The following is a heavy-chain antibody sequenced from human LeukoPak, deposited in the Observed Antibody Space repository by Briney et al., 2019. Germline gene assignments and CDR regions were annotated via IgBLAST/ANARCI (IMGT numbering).Heavy chain of an antibody. CDR2: IYYGGST. Sequence: PSETLSLTCTVSGGSISTYSWSWIRQPPGKGLEWIGYIYYGGSTNYNPSLKSRVTISVDTSKNQFSLRLTSVTAADTAVYYCARAKPKNMVRGLIMRRESRYYFDYWGQGTLVTVSS. D-gene: IGHD3-10*01. J-gene: IGHJ4*02. CDR1: GGSISTYS. CDR3: ARAKPKNMVRGLIMRRESRYYFDY. V-gene: IGHV4-59*01.